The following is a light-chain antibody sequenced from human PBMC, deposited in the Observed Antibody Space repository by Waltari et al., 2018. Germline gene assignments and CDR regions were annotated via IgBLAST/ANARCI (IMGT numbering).Light chain of an antibody. V-gene: IGKV3-20*01. CDR3: HQYGSSWRT. CDR2: GAS. J-gene: IGKJ4*01. CDR1: HRSSEHS. Sequence: NVLTQSPGTLSLSPGEGATLSCRTSHRSSEHSLAWFQHKPGQAPRRLIYGASSRATGVADRFSGSGSGTDFTLTISRLEPEDFVVYYCHQYGSSWRTFGGGTKVEIK.